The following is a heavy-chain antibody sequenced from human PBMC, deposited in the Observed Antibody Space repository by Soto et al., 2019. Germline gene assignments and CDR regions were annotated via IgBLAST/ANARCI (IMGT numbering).Heavy chain of an antibody. CDR2: ISGSGSSR. CDR1: GFTFSTYA. V-gene: IGHV3-23*01. D-gene: IGHD3-10*01. CDR3: AKELLRLGESLERYFDY. J-gene: IGHJ4*02. Sequence: EVLLLESGGDLVQPGGSLRLSCAASGFTFSTYAMSWVRQAPGKGLEWVSAISGSGSSRYYADSAKGRFTISRDNSKNTLFLQLNSLRAEDTAVYYCAKELLRLGESLERYFDYWGQGTLVTVSS.